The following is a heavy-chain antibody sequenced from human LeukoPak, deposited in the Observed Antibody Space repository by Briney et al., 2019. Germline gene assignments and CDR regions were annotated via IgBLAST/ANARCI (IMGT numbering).Heavy chain of an antibody. Sequence: QPGRSLRLSCAASGFTFSTYAMHWVRQAPGKGLEWVAIMSYDGSNRYYADSVKGRFTISRDNSKNTLFLQMNSLRAEDTAVYYCASAYGSLGQTDQYYFDYWGQGTLVTVSS. D-gene: IGHD3-10*01. CDR3: ASAYGSLGQTDQYYFDY. CDR1: GFTFSTYA. CDR2: MSYDGSNR. V-gene: IGHV3-30-3*01. J-gene: IGHJ4*02.